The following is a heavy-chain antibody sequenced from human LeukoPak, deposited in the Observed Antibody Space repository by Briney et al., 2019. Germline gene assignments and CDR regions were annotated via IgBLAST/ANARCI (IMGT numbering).Heavy chain of an antibody. CDR2: IKPNTAAT. J-gene: IGHJ3*01. CDR3: ARGPYDFWSAFWPSDNKVFDV. V-gene: IGHV1-2*02. CDR1: GYKFTGSF. Sequence: ASVKVSCKSSGYKFTGSFVHWVRQAPGQGLEWMGWIKPNTAATNYAQNFRGRVSLTSDPSISTAYMELDKLTSDDTAVYYCARGPYDFWSAFWPSDNKVFDVWGQGTMIIVSS. D-gene: IGHD3-3*01.